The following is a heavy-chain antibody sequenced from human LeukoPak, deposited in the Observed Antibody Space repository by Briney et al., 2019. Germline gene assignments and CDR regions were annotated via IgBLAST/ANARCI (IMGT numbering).Heavy chain of an antibody. CDR3: ARDRIAAADTAYYYYYYMDV. Sequence: ASVKVSCKASGYTFTSYYMHWVRQAPGQGLEWMGIINPGGGSTSYAQKFQGRVTMTRDMSTSTVYMELSSLRSEDTAVYYCARDRIAAADTAYYYYYYMDVWGKGTTVTVSS. V-gene: IGHV1-46*01. J-gene: IGHJ6*03. CDR2: INPGGGST. D-gene: IGHD6-13*01. CDR1: GYTFTSYY.